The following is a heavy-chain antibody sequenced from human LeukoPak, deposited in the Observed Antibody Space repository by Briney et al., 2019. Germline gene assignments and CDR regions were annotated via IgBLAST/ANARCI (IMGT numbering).Heavy chain of an antibody. CDR2: ISYDGGYQ. J-gene: IGHJ4*01. CDR1: GFNFGSYA. Sequence: GGSLRLSCAASGFNFGSYAMDWVRQAPGKGLEWVGGISYDGGYQSYAVSVRGRFTISRDNSKNTLFLQMNSLRPEDAAVYYCATESSLSNWGHGTLVTVSS. CDR3: ATESSLSN. D-gene: IGHD3-16*02. V-gene: IGHV3-30*03.